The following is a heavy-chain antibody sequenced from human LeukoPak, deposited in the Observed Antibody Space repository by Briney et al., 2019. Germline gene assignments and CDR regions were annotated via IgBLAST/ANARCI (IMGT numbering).Heavy chain of an antibody. CDR2: ISAYNGNT. Sequence: EASVKVSCKASGYTFTSYGISWVRQAPGQGLEWMGWISAYNGNTNYAQKLQGRVTMTTDTSTSTAYMELRSLRSDDTAVYYCARVYCSGGSCYLGSLSYWGQGTLVTVSS. D-gene: IGHD2-15*01. V-gene: IGHV1-18*01. CDR1: GYTFTSYG. CDR3: ARVYCSGGSCYLGSLSY. J-gene: IGHJ4*02.